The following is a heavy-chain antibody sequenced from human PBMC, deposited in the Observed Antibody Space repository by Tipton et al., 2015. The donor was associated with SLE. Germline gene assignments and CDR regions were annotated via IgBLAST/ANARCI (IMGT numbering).Heavy chain of an antibody. V-gene: IGHV4-39*07. J-gene: IGHJ4*02. CDR3: ARYYGDYF. D-gene: IGHD4-17*01. Sequence: TLSLTCTVSGGSISGSTYYWGWIRQPPGKGLEGIGSIYYTGNAYYNSSLKSRVTISIDTSKNQFSLNVSSVTAADTAVYYCARYYGDYFWGQGTLVTVSS. CDR2: IYYTGNA. CDR1: GGSISGSTYY.